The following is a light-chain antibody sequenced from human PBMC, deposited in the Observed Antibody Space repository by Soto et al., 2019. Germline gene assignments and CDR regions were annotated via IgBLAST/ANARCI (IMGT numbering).Light chain of an antibody. CDR3: QHYDCSWT. Sequence: VLTQYTGTLSLSPGERATLSCRASQSVSNNYLAWYQQKPGRDTRLLTYCASNRAACLPDWSSGRCCGKFSLLTISLLAEDDSVVYCWQHYDCSWTFGQGTKVDI. CDR2: CAS. J-gene: IGKJ1*01. CDR1: QSVSNNY. V-gene: IGKV3-20*01.